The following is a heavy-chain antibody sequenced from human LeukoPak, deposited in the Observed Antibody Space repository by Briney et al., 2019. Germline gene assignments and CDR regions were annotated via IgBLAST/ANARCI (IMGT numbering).Heavy chain of an antibody. D-gene: IGHD3-22*01. CDR2: IYYSGST. J-gene: IGHJ3*02. Sequence: PSETLSLTCTVSGGSIGRYYWSWIRQPPGKGLEWIGYIYYSGSTNYNPSLKSRVTISVDTSKNQFSLKLSSVTAADTAVYYCARILGYYDSSGYYSAEAFDIWGQGTMVTVSS. V-gene: IGHV4-59*01. CDR1: GGSIGRYY. CDR3: ARILGYYDSSGYYSAEAFDI.